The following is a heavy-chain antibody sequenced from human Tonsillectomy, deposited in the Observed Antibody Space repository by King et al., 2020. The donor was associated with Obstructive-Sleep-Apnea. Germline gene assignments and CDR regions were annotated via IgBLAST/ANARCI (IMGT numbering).Heavy chain of an antibody. CDR1: GFTFSTCA. CDR3: AREASEYAFWSGYQRYYFDY. V-gene: IGHV3-30*04. Sequence: QLVQSGGGVVQPGRSLRLSCAASGFTFSTCAMHWVRQAPGRGLEWVALISYDGSAKSYGDSVKGRFTISRDNSKNTLYLQMNSLRAEDTAVYYCAREASEYAFWSGYQRYYFDYWGQGTLVTVSS. J-gene: IGHJ4*02. CDR2: ISYDGSAK. D-gene: IGHD3-3*01.